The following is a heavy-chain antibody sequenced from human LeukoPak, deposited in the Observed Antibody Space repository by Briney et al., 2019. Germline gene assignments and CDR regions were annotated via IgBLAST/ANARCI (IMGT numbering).Heavy chain of an antibody. V-gene: IGHV3-53*01. Sequence: PGGSLRLSCAASGFTVSNNYMSWVRQAPGKGLEWVSVIYSGGSTYYADSVKGRFIISRDNYKSTLYLQMNSLRAEDTAVYYCVRVEYNGSHYLFDLWGQGTLVTVSS. J-gene: IGHJ4*02. D-gene: IGHD1-26*01. CDR1: GFTVSNNY. CDR3: VRVEYNGSHYLFDL. CDR2: IYSGGST.